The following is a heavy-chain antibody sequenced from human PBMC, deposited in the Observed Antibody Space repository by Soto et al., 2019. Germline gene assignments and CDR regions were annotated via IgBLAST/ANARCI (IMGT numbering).Heavy chain of an antibody. CDR1: GFTFSNYE. D-gene: IGHD4-4*01. CDR2: IGNRGRTI. V-gene: IGHV3-48*03. J-gene: IGHJ6*02. CDR3: ARDPAIYSGKFDYGLDV. Sequence: VQLVEAGGGLVKPGGSLRLSCVASGFTFSNYEMNWVRQAPGKGLEWVSYIGNRGRTIYYADSVKGRFTISRDNAKNSLYLQMNSLRAEDTAVYYCARDPAIYSGKFDYGLDVWGQGTTVTVSS.